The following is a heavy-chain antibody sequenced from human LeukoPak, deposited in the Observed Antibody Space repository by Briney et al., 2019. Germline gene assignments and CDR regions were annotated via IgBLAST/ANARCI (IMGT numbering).Heavy chain of an antibody. Sequence: ASVKVSCKASGYTFNTYGITWVRQAPGQGLEWMGWISGYNGKTKYAQKLQDRVTMTTDTSTTTAYMELRSLTSDDTAVYYCAKDGALELLWFGESTSIDNWGQGTLVTVSS. D-gene: IGHD3-10*01. J-gene: IGHJ4*02. V-gene: IGHV1-18*01. CDR2: ISGYNGKT. CDR1: GYTFNTYG. CDR3: AKDGALELLWFGESTSIDN.